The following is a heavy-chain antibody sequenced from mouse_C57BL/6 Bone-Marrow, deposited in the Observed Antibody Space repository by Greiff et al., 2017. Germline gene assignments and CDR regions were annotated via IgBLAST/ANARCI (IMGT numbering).Heavy chain of an antibody. CDR2: IYPRSGNT. V-gene: IGHV1-81*01. J-gene: IGHJ3*01. Sequence: QVQLKESGAELARPGASVKLSCKASGYTFTSYGISWVKQRTGQGLEWIGEIYPRSGNTYYNEKFKGKATLTADKSSSTAYMELRSLTSEDSAVYFCARYGPYYSTPWFAYWGQGTLVTVSA. D-gene: IGHD2-5*01. CDR3: ARYGPYYSTPWFAY. CDR1: GYTFTSYG.